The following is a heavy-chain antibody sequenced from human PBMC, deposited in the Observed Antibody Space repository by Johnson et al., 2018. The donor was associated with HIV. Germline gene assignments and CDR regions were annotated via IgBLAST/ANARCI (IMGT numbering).Heavy chain of an antibody. CDR3: ATELSLLRDAFDI. V-gene: IGHV3-13*01. CDR1: GFTFSSYA. CDR2: IGTAGDT. D-gene: IGHD3-16*02. Sequence: MQLVESGGGVVQPGRSLRLSCAASGFTFSSYAMHWVRQATGKGLEWVSAIGTAGDTYYADSVKGRFTISRDNFKNRLYLQMDSLRAEDTAVYYCATELSLLRDAFDIWGQGTMVTVSS. J-gene: IGHJ3*02.